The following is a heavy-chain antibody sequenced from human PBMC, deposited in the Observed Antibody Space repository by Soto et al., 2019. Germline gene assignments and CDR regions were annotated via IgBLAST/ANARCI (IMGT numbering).Heavy chain of an antibody. Sequence: ASVKVSCKASGYTFTGYYMHWVRQAPGQGLEWMGWINPNSGGTNYAQKFQGRVTMTRDTSISTAYMELSRLRSDDTAVYYCARGRQKLVENWFDPWGQGTLVTVSS. D-gene: IGHD6-6*01. CDR3: ARGRQKLVENWFDP. CDR2: INPNSGGT. V-gene: IGHV1-2*02. CDR1: GYTFTGYY. J-gene: IGHJ5*02.